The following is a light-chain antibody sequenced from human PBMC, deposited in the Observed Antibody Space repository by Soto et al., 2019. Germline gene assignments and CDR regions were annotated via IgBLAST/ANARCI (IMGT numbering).Light chain of an antibody. CDR2: AAS. J-gene: IGKJ2*03. Sequence: DLQMTQSPSSLSASVGDRVTITCRASQSVGSYLNWYQQHPGKAPKLLIYAASTLESGAPSRFSGSGSGTEFTLTISSLQREDFSTYYCQQSFTTPYSFAQGTNLEI. CDR1: QSVGSY. CDR3: QQSFTTPYS. V-gene: IGKV1-39*01.